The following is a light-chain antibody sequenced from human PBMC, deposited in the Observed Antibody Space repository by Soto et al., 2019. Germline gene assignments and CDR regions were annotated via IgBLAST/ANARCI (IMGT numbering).Light chain of an antibody. CDR1: QSVSSN. J-gene: IGKJ3*01. Sequence: EIVMTQSPATLSVSPGERATLSCRASQSVSSNLAWYQQKPGQAPRLLIYRASTRATGIPARFSGSGSGTEYTLTISSLESEDFAVYYCRKYNNSPLTVGPGTKVDIK. CDR2: RAS. V-gene: IGKV3-15*01. CDR3: RKYNNSPLT.